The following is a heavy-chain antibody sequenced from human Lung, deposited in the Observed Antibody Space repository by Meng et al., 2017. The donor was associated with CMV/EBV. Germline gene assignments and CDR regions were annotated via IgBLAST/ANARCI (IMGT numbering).Heavy chain of an antibody. CDR2: IKSKFDGETT. D-gene: IGHD4-23*01. V-gene: IGHV3-15*01. CDR3: TTDRPRSGGKTHDY. Sequence: EVQLVESGGGWVKPGGSLRLSCTGSGSGFIFSNLWINWVRQAPGKGLEWVGRIKSKFDGETTDYAAPVKGRFTISRDDSRNTLYLYMNSLKTEDTAVYYCTTDRPRSGGKTHDYWGQGTLVTVSS. CDR1: GSGFIFSNLW. J-gene: IGHJ4*02.